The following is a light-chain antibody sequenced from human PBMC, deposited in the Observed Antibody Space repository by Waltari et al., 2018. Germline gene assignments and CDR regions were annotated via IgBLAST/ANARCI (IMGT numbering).Light chain of an antibody. Sequence: QLVLTQSPSASASLGASVKLTCTLDSGHSSNIVAWLQQQPEKGPRYLMKINSDGSHSKGDERPDRFSRSSSGAERYLTISSVQSEDEADYYCQTGGHGTWVFGGGTKLTVL. CDR2: INSDGSH. CDR1: SGHSSNI. V-gene: IGLV4-69*01. J-gene: IGLJ3*02. CDR3: QTGGHGTWV.